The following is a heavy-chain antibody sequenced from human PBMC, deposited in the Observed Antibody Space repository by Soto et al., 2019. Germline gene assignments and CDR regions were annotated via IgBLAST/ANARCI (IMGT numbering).Heavy chain of an antibody. D-gene: IGHD5-12*01. V-gene: IGHV4-30-4*01. Sequence: SETLSLTCTVSGGSISSGDYYWSWIRQPPGKGLEWIGYIYYSGSTYYNPSLKSRVTISVDTSKNQFSLKLSSVTAADTAVYYCARVSIVATFPVDYWGQGTLVPVSS. J-gene: IGHJ4*02. CDR1: GGSISSGDYY. CDR2: IYYSGST. CDR3: ARVSIVATFPVDY.